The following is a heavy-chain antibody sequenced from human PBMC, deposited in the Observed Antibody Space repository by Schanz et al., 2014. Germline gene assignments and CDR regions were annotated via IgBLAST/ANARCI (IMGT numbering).Heavy chain of an antibody. CDR2: MNPNSANT. D-gene: IGHD3-3*01. Sequence: QVQLVQSGAEVKKPGASVKVSCKASGYTFTRSDINWVRQATGQGLEWMGWMNPNSANTGYAQKFQGRVTMTRNTSISTAYMELSSLRSEDTAVYYCARGQYYDFWSGYYKYYGMDVWGQGTTVTVSS. CDR3: ARGQYYDFWSGYYKYYGMDV. J-gene: IGHJ6*02. CDR1: GYTFTRSD. V-gene: IGHV1-8*01.